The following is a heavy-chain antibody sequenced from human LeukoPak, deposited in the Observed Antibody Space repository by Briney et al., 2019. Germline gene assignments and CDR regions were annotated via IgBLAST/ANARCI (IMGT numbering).Heavy chain of an antibody. CDR3: TTRSGDFWGGVVN. J-gene: IGHJ4*02. Sequence: ASVTVSCKVSGNSLSELSIQWVRPAAGKGLEWMGGFDPEEAKMVYAQKFQGLVTMTEDTSTQTAYMELSGLTSDDTAVSSCTTRSGDFWGGVVNCGQGTLVTVSS. CDR1: GNSLSELS. V-gene: IGHV1-24*01. D-gene: IGHD3-3*01. CDR2: FDPEEAKM.